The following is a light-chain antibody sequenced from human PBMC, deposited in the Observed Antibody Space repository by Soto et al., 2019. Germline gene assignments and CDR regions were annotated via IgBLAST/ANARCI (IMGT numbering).Light chain of an antibody. J-gene: IGKJ1*01. CDR1: QSVLYISNNKNH. CDR2: WAS. CDR3: QQYFSIPWT. Sequence: DIVMTQSPDSLAVSLGERAAINCKSSQSVLYISNNKNHLAWYQQKPGQPPKLLIYWASTRESGVPDRFSGSGSETDFTLTISSLQAEDVAVYYCQQYFSIPWTFGQGTKVEIK. V-gene: IGKV4-1*01.